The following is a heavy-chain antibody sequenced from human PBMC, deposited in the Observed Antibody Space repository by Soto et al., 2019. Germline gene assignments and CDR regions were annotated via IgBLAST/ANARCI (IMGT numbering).Heavy chain of an antibody. J-gene: IGHJ5*02. CDR2: IYHGGST. Sequence: SESMSRTCAVAAYSICSGYYWGWLPLPPGKGLEWIGSIYHGGSTYYSPSINILVTLSIDMSNNHVSLILNSVTAADTAVSYRARVAPWVPYYDASSPYTCGNWFDPWRQGTRVSVSS. CDR1: AYSICSGYY. CDR3: ARVAPWVPYYDASSPYTCGNWFDP. D-gene: IGHD3-22*01. V-gene: IGHV4-38-2*01.